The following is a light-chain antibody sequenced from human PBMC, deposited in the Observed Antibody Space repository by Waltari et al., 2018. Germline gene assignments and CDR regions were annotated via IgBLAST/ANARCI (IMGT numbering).Light chain of an antibody. Sequence: QSGLTQPPSVSGAPGPRVTISCPGSSSNIGAGYDAHWYQLLPGTAPKLLIYGNSNRPSGVPDRFSGSKSGTSASLAITGLQAEDEAGYYCQSYDSSLSGSVFGGGTKLTVL. CDR1: SSNIGAGYD. CDR2: GNS. J-gene: IGLJ2*01. V-gene: IGLV1-40*01. CDR3: QSYDSSLSGSV.